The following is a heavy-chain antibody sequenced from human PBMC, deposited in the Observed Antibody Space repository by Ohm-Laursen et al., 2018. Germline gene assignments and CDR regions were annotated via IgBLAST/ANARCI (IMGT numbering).Heavy chain of an antibody. V-gene: IGHV4-59*01. D-gene: IGHD3-22*01. CDR1: GGSISSYY. Sequence: GTLSLTCTVSGGSISSYYWSWIRQPPGKGLEWIGYIYYSGSTNYNPSLKSRVTISIDTSKNQLYLKLSSVTAADTAVYYCAAYYSDSSAYTHWGQGTLVTVSS. CDR3: AAYYSDSSAYTH. J-gene: IGHJ4*02. CDR2: IYYSGST.